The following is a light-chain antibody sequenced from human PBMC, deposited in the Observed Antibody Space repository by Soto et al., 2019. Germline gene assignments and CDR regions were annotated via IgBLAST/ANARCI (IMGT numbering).Light chain of an antibody. J-gene: IGLJ1*01. Sequence: QSVLTQPPSVSAAPGQTVTISCSGSSSSVGNNYVSWYQHLPGTAPKLLIYETNRRPAGISDRFSGSKSGTSATLGITGLQTADEADYYCETWDTSLSAGRVFGPGTKVTVL. CDR3: ETWDTSLSAGRV. CDR1: SSSVGNNY. CDR2: ETN. V-gene: IGLV1-51*02.